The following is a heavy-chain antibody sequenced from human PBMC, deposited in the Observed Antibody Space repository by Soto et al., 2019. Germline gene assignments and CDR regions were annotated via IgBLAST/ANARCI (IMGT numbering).Heavy chain of an antibody. J-gene: IGHJ5*02. CDR3: ARQGMVRGAGSVYNWFDP. V-gene: IGHV4-59*08. Sequence: ETLSLTCTVSGVSISSYYWSWIRQPPGKGLEWIGYIYYSGSTNYNPSLKSRVTISVDTSKNQFSLKLSSVTAADTAVYYCARQGMVRGAGSVYNWFDPWGQGTLVTVSS. D-gene: IGHD3-10*01. CDR2: IYYSGST. CDR1: GVSISSYY.